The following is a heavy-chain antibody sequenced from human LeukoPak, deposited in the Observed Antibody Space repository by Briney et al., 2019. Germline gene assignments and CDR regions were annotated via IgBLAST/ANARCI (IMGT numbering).Heavy chain of an antibody. CDR3: AKELSTVRYYYYGMDV. J-gene: IGHJ6*02. CDR2: ISYDGSNK. Sequence: GGSLILSCAASGFTFSSYAMSWVRQAPGKGLEWVAIISYDGSNKYYADSVKGRFTISRDNSKNTLYLQMNSLRAEDTAVYYCAKELSTVRYYYYGMDVWGQGTTVTVSS. D-gene: IGHD4-17*01. CDR1: GFTFSSYA. V-gene: IGHV3-30*18.